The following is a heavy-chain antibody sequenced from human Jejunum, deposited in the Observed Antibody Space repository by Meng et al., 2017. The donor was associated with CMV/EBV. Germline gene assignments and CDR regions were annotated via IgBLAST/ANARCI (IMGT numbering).Heavy chain of an antibody. Sequence: LTCPVSGLSTSSPDYYWNWLRQPPGKGLEWIGSAYYSGTTYYNPSLKSRVTISVDTSNNQFSLNLNSVTAADTAVYYCARDTAGGLYWGQGTLVTVSS. D-gene: IGHD2-8*02. J-gene: IGHJ4*02. CDR2: AYYSGTT. V-gene: IGHV4-39*07. CDR3: ARDTAGGLY. CDR1: GLSTSSPDYY.